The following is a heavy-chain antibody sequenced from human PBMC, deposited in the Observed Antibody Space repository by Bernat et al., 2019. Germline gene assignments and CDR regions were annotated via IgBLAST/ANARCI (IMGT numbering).Heavy chain of an antibody. D-gene: IGHD5-12*01. CDR1: GYTFTSYA. CDR3: ARDLNMARLPRLPPGY. CDR2: INAGNGNT. V-gene: IGHV1-3*01. J-gene: IGHJ4*02. Sequence: QVQLVQSGAEVKKPGASVKVSCKASGYTFTSYAMHWVRQAPGQRLEWKGWINAGNGNTKYSQKFQGRVTITRDTSASTAYMELSSLRSEDTAVYYCARDLNMARLPRLPPGYWGQGTLVTVSS.